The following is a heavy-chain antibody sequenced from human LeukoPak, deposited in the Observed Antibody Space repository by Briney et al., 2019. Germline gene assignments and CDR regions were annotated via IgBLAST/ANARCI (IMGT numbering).Heavy chain of an antibody. J-gene: IGHJ4*02. D-gene: IGHD2-15*01. V-gene: IGHV3-73*01. Sequence: GGSLRLSCAASGFTFSGSAMHWVRQASGKGLEWVGRIRSKANSYATAYAASVKGRFTASRDDSKNTAYLQMNSLKTEDTAVYYCTKRLCSGGSCYFDYWGQGTLVTVSS. CDR1: GFTFSGSA. CDR2: IRSKANSYAT. CDR3: TKRLCSGGSCYFDY.